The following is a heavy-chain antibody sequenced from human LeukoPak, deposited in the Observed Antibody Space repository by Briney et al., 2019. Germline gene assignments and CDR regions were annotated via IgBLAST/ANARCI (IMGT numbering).Heavy chain of an antibody. V-gene: IGHV3-21*04. CDR3: AREYGDYRYYYYYYMDV. Sequence: GGSLRLSCEASGITFSSCSMNWVRQAPGKGLEWVSSISGSSTYIYYADSVRGRFTISRDNAKNSLYLQMNSLRAEDTALYYCAREYGDYRYYYYYYMDVWGKGTTVTVSS. CDR2: ISGSSTYI. D-gene: IGHD4-17*01. CDR1: GITFSSCS. J-gene: IGHJ6*03.